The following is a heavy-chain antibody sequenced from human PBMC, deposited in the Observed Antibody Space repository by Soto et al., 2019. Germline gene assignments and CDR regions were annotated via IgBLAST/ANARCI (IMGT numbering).Heavy chain of an antibody. CDR1: GYTFTSYG. J-gene: IGHJ4*02. CDR3: ARVGRFLEWLPLFDY. Sequence: ASVKVSCKASGYTFTSYGISWVRQAPGQGLEWMGWISAYNGNTNYAQKLQGRVTMTTDTSTSTAYMELRSLRSDDTAVYYCARVGRFLEWLPLFDYWGQGTLVTVSS. D-gene: IGHD3-3*01. V-gene: IGHV1-18*01. CDR2: ISAYNGNT.